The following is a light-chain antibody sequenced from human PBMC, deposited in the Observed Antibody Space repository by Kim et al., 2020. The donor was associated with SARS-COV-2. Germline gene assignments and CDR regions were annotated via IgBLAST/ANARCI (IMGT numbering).Light chain of an antibody. V-gene: IGLV1-47*01. CDR1: TSNIGSQY. CDR2: WNN. Sequence: QSVLTQPPSVSGTPGQRVTISCYGGTSNIGSQYVYWYQQLPGMAPKPLIYWNNQRSSGVPDRFSGSKSGTSASLAISGLRSEYEGDYHCAAWDDTLNRPVFGTGTKVTVL. CDR3: AAWDDTLNRPV. J-gene: IGLJ1*01.